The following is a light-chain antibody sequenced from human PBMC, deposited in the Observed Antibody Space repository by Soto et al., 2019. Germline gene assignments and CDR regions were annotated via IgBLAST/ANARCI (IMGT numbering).Light chain of an antibody. CDR2: DAS. CDR1: QSIGTY. Sequence: EIVLTQSPATLSLSPGERATLSCRASQSIGTYLAWYQQKPGQAPRLLIYDASNRATGIPARFSGGGSGTDFTRTISSLEPEDFAVYYCQQRNPLTFGGGTTVEIK. CDR3: QQRNPLT. J-gene: IGKJ4*01. V-gene: IGKV3-11*01.